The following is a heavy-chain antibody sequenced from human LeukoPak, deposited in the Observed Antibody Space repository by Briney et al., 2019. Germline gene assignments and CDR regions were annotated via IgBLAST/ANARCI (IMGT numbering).Heavy chain of an antibody. J-gene: IGHJ4*02. CDR3: ARHGRHNFDY. CDR1: GLTSSNYW. Sequence: GGSLRLSCAASGLTSSNYWMSWVREAPGKGLEWVANIKEDGSEKYYGDSVRGRFTISRDNAKSSLNLQMSSLRADDTAVYYCARHGRHNFDYWGQGTLVTVSS. D-gene: IGHD5-24*01. CDR2: IKEDGSEK. V-gene: IGHV3-7*01.